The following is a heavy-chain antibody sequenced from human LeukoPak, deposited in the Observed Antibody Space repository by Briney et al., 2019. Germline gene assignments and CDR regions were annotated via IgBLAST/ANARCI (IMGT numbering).Heavy chain of an antibody. CDR1: GYSISTGYY. D-gene: IGHD6-13*01. J-gene: IGHJ4*02. Sequence: SETLSLTCTVSGYSISTGYYWGWIRQPPGKGLEWIGSIYHSGSTYYNPSLKSRVTISVDTSKNQFSLKLSSVTAADTAVYYCARDRPGGSSLDYWGQGTLVTVSS. CDR2: IYHSGST. CDR3: ARDRPGGSSLDY. V-gene: IGHV4-38-2*02.